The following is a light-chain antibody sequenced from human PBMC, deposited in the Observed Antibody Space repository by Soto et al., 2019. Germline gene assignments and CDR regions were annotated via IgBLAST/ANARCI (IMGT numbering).Light chain of an antibody. V-gene: IGKV1-39*01. J-gene: IGKJ4*01. Sequence: DIQMTQSPSSLSASVGDRVTITCRASQNIGRFLNWHQQKPGKAPNVLINVASTLRSGVPSRFSGSGAGTDFNLTINSLQPEDFVTYFCQQSFTTPLTFGGGTKV. CDR2: VAS. CDR3: QQSFTTPLT. CDR1: QNIGRF.